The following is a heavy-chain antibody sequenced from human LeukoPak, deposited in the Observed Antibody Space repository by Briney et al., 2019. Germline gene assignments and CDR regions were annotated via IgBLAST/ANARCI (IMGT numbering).Heavy chain of an antibody. J-gene: IGHJ5*02. CDR3: AKGGVLQYNWFDP. CDR2: IYYNGSA. D-gene: IGHD3-10*01. V-gene: IGHV4-59*01. CDR1: GASISVYH. Sequence: SETLSLTCTVSGASISVYHWSWIRQPPGKGPEWIGCIYYNGSANYNPSLKSRVTISGDTPKNQFSLKLSSVTAADTAVYYCAKGGVLQYNWFDPWGQGTLVTVSS.